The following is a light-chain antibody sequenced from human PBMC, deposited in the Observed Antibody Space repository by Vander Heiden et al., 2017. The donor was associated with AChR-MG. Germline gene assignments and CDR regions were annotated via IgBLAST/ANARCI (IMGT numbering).Light chain of an antibody. CDR1: QDVRSW. V-gene: IGKV1-5*03. CDR3: QQADAFPWT. Sequence: DLQETQSPSSVSASVGDRVTVTCRASQDVRSWLAWYQQKPGKAPKLLIYEASSLESGVPSRFSGSESGTEFTLTISSLQPDDFATYYCQQADAFPWTFGRGTMVEIE. CDR2: EAS. J-gene: IGKJ1*01.